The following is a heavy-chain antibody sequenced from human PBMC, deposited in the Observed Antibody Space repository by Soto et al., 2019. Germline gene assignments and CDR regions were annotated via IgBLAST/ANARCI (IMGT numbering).Heavy chain of an antibody. CDR1: GGSISSYY. Sequence: PSETLSLTCTVSGGSISSYYWSWIRQPPGKGLEWIGYIYYSGSTNYNPSLKSRVTISVDTSKNQFSLKLSSVTAADTAVYYCARRYGDQYYYYYMDVWGKGTTVTVSS. J-gene: IGHJ6*03. D-gene: IGHD4-17*01. CDR2: IYYSGST. CDR3: ARRYGDQYYYYYMDV. V-gene: IGHV4-59*08.